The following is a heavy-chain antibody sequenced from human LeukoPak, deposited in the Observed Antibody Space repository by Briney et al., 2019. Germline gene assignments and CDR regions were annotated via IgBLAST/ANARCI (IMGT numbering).Heavy chain of an antibody. V-gene: IGHV3-53*01. CDR1: GFTVRSNY. CDR3: ARGGLFIDC. J-gene: IGHJ4*02. Sequence: GRSRRLNCAASGFTVRSNYMSWVRQAPGKGLEWVSVIYNGGSTSYADPVKGRFTISRDDSKNTLYLQMNTLRAEDTAVYYCARGGLFIDCWGQGTLVTVSS. CDR2: IYNGGST. D-gene: IGHD3-10*01.